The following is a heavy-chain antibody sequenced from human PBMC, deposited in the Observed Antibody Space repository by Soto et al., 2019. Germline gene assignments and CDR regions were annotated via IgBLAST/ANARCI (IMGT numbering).Heavy chain of an antibody. CDR1: GFTFSMSA. V-gene: IGHV3-23*01. CDR2: TGLNGRTT. CDR3: ATVHSATRSFDY. Sequence: EVQLLESGGGLVQPGGSLRLSCAASGFTFSMSAMTWVRQAPGKGLEWVSTTGLNGRTTYYADSVKGRFTVSRDNSKNTLDIHMSSLRAEDTGVYYCATVHSATRSFDYWGPGTLVTVSS. J-gene: IGHJ4*02. D-gene: IGHD6-13*01.